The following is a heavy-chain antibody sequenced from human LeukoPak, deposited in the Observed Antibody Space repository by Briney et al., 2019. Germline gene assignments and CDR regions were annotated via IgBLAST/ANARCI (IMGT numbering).Heavy chain of an antibody. CDR2: ITSTSSYI. CDR3: ARDPYSGSYGNYYYYYMDV. D-gene: IGHD1-26*01. J-gene: IGHJ6*03. CDR1: GFTFSSYN. Sequence: GGSLRLSCAASGFTFSSYNMNWVRQAPGKGLEWISSITSTSSYIYYADSVRGRFTISRDNAKNSLYLQMHSLRAEDTALYFCARDPYSGSYGNYYYYYMDVWGKGTTVTISS. V-gene: IGHV3-21*01.